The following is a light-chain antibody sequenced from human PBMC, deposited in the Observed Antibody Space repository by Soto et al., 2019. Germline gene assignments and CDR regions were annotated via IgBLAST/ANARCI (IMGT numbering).Light chain of an antibody. V-gene: IGKV3-15*01. CDR2: GAS. J-gene: IGKJ1*01. CDR3: QQYNNWPRT. CDR1: QSVSSN. Sequence: EIVMTQPPATLSVSPGERATLSCRASQSVSSNLAWYRQKPGQAPRLLIYGASTRATGIPARFSGSGSGTEFTLTISSLQSEDFAVYYCQQYNNWPRTFGQGTKVEIK.